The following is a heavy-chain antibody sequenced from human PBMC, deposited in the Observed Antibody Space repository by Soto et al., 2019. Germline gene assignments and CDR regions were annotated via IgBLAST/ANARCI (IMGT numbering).Heavy chain of an antibody. J-gene: IGHJ6*02. CDR2: INHRGST. CDR1: GGSFSGYY. Sequence: ASETLSLTCAVYGGSFSGYYWSWIRQPPGKGLEWIGEINHRGSTNYIPSLKSRVTISVDTSKNQFSRRLTSVTAADTAVYYCASSSRRDYGMDVWGRGTTVTVSS. CDR3: ASSSRRDYGMDV. V-gene: IGHV4-34*01.